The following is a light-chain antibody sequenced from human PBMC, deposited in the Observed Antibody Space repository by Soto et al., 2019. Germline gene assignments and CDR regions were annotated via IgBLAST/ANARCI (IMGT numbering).Light chain of an antibody. V-gene: IGLV2-14*01. CDR2: GVK. Sequence: QSALTQPASVSGSPGQSITISCTGSGRDIGAYDYVSWYQQHPGKAPKLIIYGVKNRPSGVSNRFSASKSAFTASLTISWLQTEDEADYYCSSYTTSYFYVFGPGTKLTVL. CDR1: GRDIGAYDY. CDR3: SSYTTSYFYV. J-gene: IGLJ1*01.